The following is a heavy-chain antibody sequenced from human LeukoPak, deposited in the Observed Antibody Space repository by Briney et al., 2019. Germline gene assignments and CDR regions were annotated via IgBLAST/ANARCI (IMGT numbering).Heavy chain of an antibody. CDR3: AKVRKPLDAFDI. CDR1: GFTFSSYG. Sequence: GGPLRLSCAASGFTFSSYGMHWVRQAPGKGLEWVAFIWYDGSNKYYAASVKGRFTISRDNSKNTPYLQMNSLRAEDTAVYYCAKVRKPLDAFDIWGQGTMVTVSS. J-gene: IGHJ3*02. V-gene: IGHV3-30*02. CDR2: IWYDGSNK.